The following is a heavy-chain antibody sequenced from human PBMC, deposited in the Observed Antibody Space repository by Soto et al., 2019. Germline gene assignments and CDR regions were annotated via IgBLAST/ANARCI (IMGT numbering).Heavy chain of an antibody. J-gene: IGHJ4*02. V-gene: IGHV3-23*01. CDR1: GFTFASHA. Sequence: EAQLLESGGDLIQPGGSLTLSCAASGFTFASHAMSWVRQAPGKGLEWVSGISANGGRANYADSVKGRFSISRDISKNTLYLQMNSLRVEDTAVYYCATRVGGMGRYYFDCWGQGTLVTVSS. CDR2: ISANGGRA. CDR3: ATRVGGMGRYYFDC. D-gene: IGHD3-16*01.